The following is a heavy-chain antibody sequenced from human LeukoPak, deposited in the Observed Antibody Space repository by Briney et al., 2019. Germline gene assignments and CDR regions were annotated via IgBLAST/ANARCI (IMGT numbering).Heavy chain of an antibody. Sequence: PSETLSLTCTVSGGSISSNSYYWGWIRQPPGKGLEWIGSIYYSGSTYYNPSLKSRVTISVDTSKNQFSLKLSSVTAADTAVYYCARRGSSWEFTYYFDYWGQGTLVTVPS. CDR3: ARRGSSWEFTYYFDY. V-gene: IGHV4-39*01. CDR1: GGSISSNSYY. J-gene: IGHJ4*02. CDR2: IYYSGST. D-gene: IGHD6-13*01.